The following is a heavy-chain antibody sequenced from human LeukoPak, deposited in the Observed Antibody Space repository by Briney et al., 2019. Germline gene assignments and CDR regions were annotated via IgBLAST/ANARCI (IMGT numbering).Heavy chain of an antibody. CDR1: GYSFTSYW. CDR2: FVPGDSYT. D-gene: IGHD5-12*01. Sequence: GESLRISCKGSGYSFTSYWISWVRQMPGKGLEWMGRFVPGDSYTNYSPSFQGHVTISADKSISTAYLQWSSLKASDTAMYYCARHVVATTIFYYYYYGMDVWGQGTTVTVSS. CDR3: ARHVVATTIFYYYYYGMDV. V-gene: IGHV5-10-1*01. J-gene: IGHJ6*02.